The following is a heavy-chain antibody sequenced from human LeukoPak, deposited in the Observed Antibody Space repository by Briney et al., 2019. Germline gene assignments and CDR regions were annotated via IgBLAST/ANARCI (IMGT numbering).Heavy chain of an antibody. J-gene: IGHJ3*02. D-gene: IGHD3-10*01. CDR2: MNPNSGNT. CDR3: ARGPYYAFDI. V-gene: IGHV1-8*01. CDR1: GYTFTSYD. Sequence: RASVKVSCKASGYTFTSYDINWVRQATGQGLEWMGWMNPNSGNTGYAKKFQGRVTMTRNTSISTAYMELSSLRSEDTAVYYCARGPYYAFDIWGQGTMVTVSS.